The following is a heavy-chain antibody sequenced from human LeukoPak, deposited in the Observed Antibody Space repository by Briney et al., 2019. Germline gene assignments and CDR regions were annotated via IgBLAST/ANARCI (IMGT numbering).Heavy chain of an antibody. Sequence: SETLSLTCTVSGGSIGVSTYYWGWIRQPPGKGLEWIGSIYYTGNTYYNPSLMSRLTISVDTSKTHFSLNLTSVTAADTAVYYCARLRWIAVAASGYWGQGTLVTVSS. CDR2: IYYTGNT. CDR1: GGSIGVSTYY. V-gene: IGHV4-39*02. CDR3: ARLRWIAVAASGY. D-gene: IGHD6-19*01. J-gene: IGHJ4*02.